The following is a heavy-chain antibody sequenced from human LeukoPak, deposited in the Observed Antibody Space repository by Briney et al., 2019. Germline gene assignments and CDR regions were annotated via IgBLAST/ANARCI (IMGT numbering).Heavy chain of an antibody. D-gene: IGHD2-15*01. CDR2: IYDSGST. CDR3: ARGYCSGGSCVDY. Sequence: PSETLSLTCSVSGGSISSYYWSWIRQPPGKGLEWIGYIYDSGSTNYNPSLKSRVTISADTSKNQISLKLSSVTAADTAVYYCARGYCSGGSCVDYCSQGTLVTVSS. CDR1: GGSISSYY. J-gene: IGHJ4*02. V-gene: IGHV4-59*01.